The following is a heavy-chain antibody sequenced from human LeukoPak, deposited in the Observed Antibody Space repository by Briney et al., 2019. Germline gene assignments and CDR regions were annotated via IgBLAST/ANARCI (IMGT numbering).Heavy chain of an antibody. Sequence: PGGSLRLSCAASGFTFSSFWMSWVRQAPGKGLEWVANIKTDGSEKYYVDSVKGRFTISRDNAKNSLSLQMNSLSAEDTAVYYGTRDWGGVAAGIDYWGQGTLVTVSS. J-gene: IGHJ4*02. CDR3: TRDWGGVAAGIDY. CDR2: IKTDGSEK. V-gene: IGHV3-7*01. CDR1: GFTFSSFW. D-gene: IGHD6-13*01.